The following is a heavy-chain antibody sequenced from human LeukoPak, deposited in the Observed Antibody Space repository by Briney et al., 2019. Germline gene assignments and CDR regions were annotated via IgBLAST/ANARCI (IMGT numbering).Heavy chain of an antibody. Sequence: GGSLRLSCAASGFTSDDYAMHWVRQAPGKGLEWVSGISWNSGSIGYADSVKGRFTISRDNAKNSLYLQMNSLRAEDTALYYCAKEGSVCTNGICRYFDDWGQGTLVTVSS. V-gene: IGHV3-9*02. CDR2: ISWNSGSI. CDR3: AKEGSVCTNGICRYFDD. D-gene: IGHD2-8*01. J-gene: IGHJ4*02. CDR1: GFTSDDYA.